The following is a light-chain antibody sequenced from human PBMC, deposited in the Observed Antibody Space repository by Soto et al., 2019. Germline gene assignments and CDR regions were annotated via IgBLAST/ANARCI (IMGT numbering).Light chain of an antibody. CDR3: QQYGSSPWT. CDR2: GAS. CDR1: QSVRSSY. Sequence: VLTQSAGTLSLYQGERATLSCRASQSVRSSYLACYQQKPGQAPRLLIYGASSRATGIPDRFSGSWSGTDFTLTISRLEPEDVALYYCQQYGSSPWTFGQGTKVDI. V-gene: IGKV3-20*01. J-gene: IGKJ1*01.